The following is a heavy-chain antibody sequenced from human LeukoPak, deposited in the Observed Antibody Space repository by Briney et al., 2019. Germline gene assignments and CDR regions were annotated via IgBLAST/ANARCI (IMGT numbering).Heavy chain of an antibody. Sequence: GGSLRLSCAASGFTFSSYWMSWVRQAPGKGLEWVSYISSSGSTIYYADSVKGRFTISRDNAKNSLYLQMNSLRAEDTAVYYCARESIAVAGTSFDYWGQGTLVTVSS. J-gene: IGHJ4*02. V-gene: IGHV3-48*04. D-gene: IGHD6-19*01. CDR1: GFTFSSYW. CDR2: ISSSGSTI. CDR3: ARESIAVAGTSFDY.